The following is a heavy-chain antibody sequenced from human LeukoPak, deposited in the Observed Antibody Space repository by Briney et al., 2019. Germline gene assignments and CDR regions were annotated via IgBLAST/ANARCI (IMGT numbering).Heavy chain of an antibody. CDR2: IYYSGST. CDR3: ARDRQRYYYGSGSSSGYDY. CDR1: GGSISSYY. D-gene: IGHD3-10*01. V-gene: IGHV4-59*01. Sequence: PSETLSLTCTVSGGSISSYYWSWIRQPPGKGLEWIGYIYYSGSTNYNPSLKSRVTISVDTSKNQFSLKLSSVTAADTAVYYCARDRQRYYYGSGSSSGYDYWGQGTPVTVSS. J-gene: IGHJ4*02.